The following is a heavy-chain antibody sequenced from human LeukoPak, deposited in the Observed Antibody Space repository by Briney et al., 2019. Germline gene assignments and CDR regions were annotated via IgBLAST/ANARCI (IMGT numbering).Heavy chain of an antibody. Sequence: PGGSLRLSCAASGFTFTSYGMHWVRQAPGKGLEWVAFIRYDGNIKYYADSVKGRFTISRDNSKDTVYLQMNNLRAEDIAMYYCAKDWTKVAAFDIWGQGTMVTVSS. D-gene: IGHD3/OR15-3a*01. CDR3: AKDWTKVAAFDI. J-gene: IGHJ3*02. CDR1: GFTFTSYG. V-gene: IGHV3-30*02. CDR2: IRYDGNIK.